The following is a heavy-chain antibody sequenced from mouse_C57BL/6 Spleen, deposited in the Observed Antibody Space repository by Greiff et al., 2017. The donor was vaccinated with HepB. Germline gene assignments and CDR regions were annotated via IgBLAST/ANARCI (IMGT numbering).Heavy chain of an antibody. CDR1: GYAFSSYW. CDR3: ARRGGYGNYDAMDY. CDR2: IYPGDGDT. Sequence: QVQLKESGAELVKPGASVKISCKASGYAFSSYWMNWVKQRPGKGLAWIGQIYPGDGDTNYNGKFKGKATLTADKSSSPAYMQLSSLTSEDSAVYFCARRGGYGNYDAMDYWGQGTSVTVSS. V-gene: IGHV1-80*01. D-gene: IGHD2-1*01. J-gene: IGHJ4*01.